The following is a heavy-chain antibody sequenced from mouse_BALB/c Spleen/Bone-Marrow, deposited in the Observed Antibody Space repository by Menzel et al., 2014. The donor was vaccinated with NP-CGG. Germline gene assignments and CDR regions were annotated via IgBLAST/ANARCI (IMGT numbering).Heavy chain of an antibody. D-gene: IGHD5-1-1*01. CDR2: IDPANGNT. Sequence: EVQLQQSGAELVKPGASVKLSCTASGFDIKDTYMHWVKQRPEQGLEWIGRIDPANGNTKYDPKFQSKATITADTSSNPAYLQLTSRTSGDTAVISWVPKNTGWSFNAWAQGPRSPSPQ. CDR1: GFDIKDTY. J-gene: IGHJ1*01. V-gene: IGHV14-3*02. CDR3: VPKNTGWSFNA.